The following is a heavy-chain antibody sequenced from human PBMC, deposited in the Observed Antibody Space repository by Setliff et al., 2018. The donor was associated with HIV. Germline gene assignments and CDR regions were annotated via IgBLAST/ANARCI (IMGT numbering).Heavy chain of an antibody. D-gene: IGHD2-8*01. V-gene: IGHV1-46*01. J-gene: IGHJ3*01. CDR1: GYTFTSYY. CDR3: ATKVYCTNGVCLDAFDV. Sequence: ASVKVSCKASGYTFTSYYMHWVRQAPGQGLEWMGIINPSGGSTSYAQKFQGRVTVTRDTSTSTVYMELSSLRSEDTAVYYCATKVYCTNGVCLDAFDVWGQGTMVTVSS. CDR2: INPSGGST.